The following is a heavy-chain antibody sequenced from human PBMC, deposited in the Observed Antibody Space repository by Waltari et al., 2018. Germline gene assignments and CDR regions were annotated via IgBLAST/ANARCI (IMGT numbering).Heavy chain of an antibody. D-gene: IGHD1-1*01. CDR2: ISRDGKNK. CDR1: GFAFSRYN. V-gene: IGHV3-21*05. Sequence: EVELVESGGGLVKPGESLRLSCVVSGFAFSRYNMNWARQAPGGGRECVSLISRDGKNKNYADSGKGRVTISRDNAKNSVYLQMNSLGVDDTAVYYCARSWNDPDYFDYWGLGTLVAVSS. CDR3: ARSWNDPDYFDY. J-gene: IGHJ4*02.